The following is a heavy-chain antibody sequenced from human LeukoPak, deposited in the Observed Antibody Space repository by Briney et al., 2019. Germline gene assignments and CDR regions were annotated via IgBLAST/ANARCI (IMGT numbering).Heavy chain of an antibody. CDR3: ARAPITSPFYFDY. J-gene: IGHJ4*02. CDR2: INWSGGST. Sequence: PPGGSLRLSCAASGFAFDEHGMSWVRHVPGKGLEWVSGINWSGGSTGYADPLRGRFTISRDNAKNSLYLQMDSLRAEDTALYYCARAPITSPFYFDYWGQGTLVTVSS. D-gene: IGHD2-2*01. V-gene: IGHV3-20*04. CDR1: GFAFDEHG.